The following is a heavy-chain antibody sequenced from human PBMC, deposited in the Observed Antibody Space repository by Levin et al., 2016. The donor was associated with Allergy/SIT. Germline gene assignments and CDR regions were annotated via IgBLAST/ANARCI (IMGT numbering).Heavy chain of an antibody. J-gene: IGHJ5*02. V-gene: IGHV3-23*01. CDR3: AKGKGPGELDWFDP. CDR2: ISGGGEGT. D-gene: IGHD3-16*01. Sequence: GESLKISCVASGFTFSGYVMTWVRQAPGKGLEWVSTISGGGEGTYYADFVKGRFIISRDNSQSSLYLQMNSLRADDTAVYYCAKGKGPGELDWFDPWGQGTLVTVSS. CDR1: GFTFSGYV.